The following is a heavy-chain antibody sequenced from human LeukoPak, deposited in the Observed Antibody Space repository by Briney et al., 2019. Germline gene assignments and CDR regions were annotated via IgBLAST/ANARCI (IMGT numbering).Heavy chain of an antibody. CDR2: ISSDGGII. V-gene: IGHV3-48*03. Sequence: PGGSLRLSCAGSGFTFSSYEMNWVRQAPGKGLEWVSYISSDGGIIYYADSVKGRFTISRDNAKNSLFLQMNSLRAEDTAVYYCARMMSAIDYWGQGTLVTVSS. D-gene: IGHD3-16*01. CDR1: GFTFSSYE. J-gene: IGHJ4*02. CDR3: ARMMSAIDY.